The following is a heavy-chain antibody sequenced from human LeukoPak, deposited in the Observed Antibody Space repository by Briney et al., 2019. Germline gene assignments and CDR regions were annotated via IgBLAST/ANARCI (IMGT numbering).Heavy chain of an antibody. V-gene: IGHV3-33*06. CDR2: IWYDGSNK. J-gene: IGHJ5*02. CDR1: GFTFSSYG. D-gene: IGHD6-6*01. Sequence: PGGSLRLSCAASGFTFSSYGMHWVRQAPGKGLEWVAVIWYDGSNKYYADSVKGRFTISRDNSKNTLYLQMNSLRAEDTAVHYCAKDLTYSSSSWFDPWGQEPWSPSPQ. CDR3: AKDLTYSSSSWFDP.